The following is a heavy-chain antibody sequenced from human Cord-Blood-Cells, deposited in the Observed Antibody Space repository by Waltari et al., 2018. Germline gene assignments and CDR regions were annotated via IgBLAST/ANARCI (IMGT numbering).Heavy chain of an antibody. V-gene: IGHV4-39*01. Sequence: QLQLQESGPGLVKPSETLSLTCTVSGGSISSSSYYWGWIRQPPGSGLEWIGSIYYSGSTYYNPSLKSRVTISVDTSKNQFSLKLSSVTAADTAVYYCASTPPDGWELPFDYWGQGTLVTVSS. J-gene: IGHJ4*02. CDR2: IYYSGST. D-gene: IGHD1-26*01. CDR1: GGSISSSSYY. CDR3: ASTPPDGWELPFDY.